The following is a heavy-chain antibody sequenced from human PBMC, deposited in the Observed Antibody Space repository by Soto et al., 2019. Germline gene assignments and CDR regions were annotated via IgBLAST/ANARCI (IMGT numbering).Heavy chain of an antibody. J-gene: IGHJ4*02. CDR3: ARRGASGRHFDH. D-gene: IGHD1-1*01. V-gene: IGHV3-11*01. CDR2: ISSSGNSM. CDR1: GFTFSDHY. Sequence: QVQLVESGGGLVMPGESLRLSCAASGFTFSDHYMRWIRQAPGKGLEWVSYISSSGNSMYDADSVRGRFTVSRDNAENSLYLQMNSLRGEDTAVYYCARRGASGRHFDHWGQGTLVSVSS.